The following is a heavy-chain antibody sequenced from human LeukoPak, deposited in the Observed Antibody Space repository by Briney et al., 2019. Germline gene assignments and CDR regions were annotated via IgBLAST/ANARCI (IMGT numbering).Heavy chain of an antibody. J-gene: IGHJ6*03. CDR2: TNHSGST. Sequence: SETLSLTCAVYGRSFSGYYWSWIRQPPGKGLEWIGETNHSGSTNYNPSLKSRVTISVDTSKNRFSLKLSSVTAAHSAVYYCARESGTIVVVPAASQRSGLYYMDDWGKGTTVTVSS. CDR3: ARESGTIVVVPAASQRSGLYYMDD. CDR1: GRSFSGYY. V-gene: IGHV4-34*01. D-gene: IGHD2-2*01.